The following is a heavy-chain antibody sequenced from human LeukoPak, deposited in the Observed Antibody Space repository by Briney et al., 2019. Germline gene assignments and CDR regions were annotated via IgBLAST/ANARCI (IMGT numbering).Heavy chain of an antibody. D-gene: IGHD6-13*01. Sequence: ASVKVSCKASGYTFTSYDINWVRQATGQGLEWMGWMNPNSGNTGYAQKFQGRVTMTRNTSISTAYMELSSLRSEDTAVYYCARAGYSSSWYLGRYNWFDPWGQGTLVTVSS. CDR3: ARAGYSSSWYLGRYNWFDP. CDR1: GYTFTSYD. J-gene: IGHJ5*02. CDR2: MNPNSGNT. V-gene: IGHV1-8*01.